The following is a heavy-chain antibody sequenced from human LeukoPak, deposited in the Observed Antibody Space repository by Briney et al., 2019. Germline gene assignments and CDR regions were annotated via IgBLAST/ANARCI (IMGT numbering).Heavy chain of an antibody. CDR2: MNPNSGNT. Sequence: ASVKVSCKASGYTFTSYDINWVRQTTGQGLEWMGWMNPNSGNTGYAQKFQGRVTMTRNTSISTAYMELSSLRSEDTAVYYCARGRGYSYALSDDYWGQGTLVTVSS. D-gene: IGHD5-18*01. CDR3: ARGRGYSYALSDDY. V-gene: IGHV1-8*01. CDR1: GYTFTSYD. J-gene: IGHJ4*02.